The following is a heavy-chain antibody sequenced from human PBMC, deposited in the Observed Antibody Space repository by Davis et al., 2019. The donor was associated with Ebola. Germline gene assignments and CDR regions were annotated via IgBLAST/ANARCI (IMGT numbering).Heavy chain of an antibody. V-gene: IGHV3-23*01. CDR3: AKDFRNYDY. CDR1: GFTFSSYA. CDR2: ISASGGNT. D-gene: IGHD4-11*01. J-gene: IGHJ4*02. Sequence: GGSLRLSCAASGFTFSSYAMSWVRQAPGKGLEWVSAISASGGNTFYADSVKGRFTVSRDNSKNTMYLQMNSLRAEDTAVYYCAKDFRNYDYWGQGTLVTVSS.